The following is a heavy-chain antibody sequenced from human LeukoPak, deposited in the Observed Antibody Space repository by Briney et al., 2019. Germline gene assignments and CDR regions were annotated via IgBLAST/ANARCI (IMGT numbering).Heavy chain of an antibody. Sequence: SQTLFLTCIVSGGSINSGDYDWRWVRKSRGKGLEWIGYIYYSGSNYYHPSLKSQVSISIDTSKGEFSLELSSLTAADTAVYYCAREPTEISRLFPANFRNGMDVWGQGTTVTVSS. CDR3: AREPTEISRLFPANFRNGMDV. D-gene: IGHD3-3*02. CDR1: GGSINSGDYD. V-gene: IGHV4-30-4*01. CDR2: IYYSGSN. J-gene: IGHJ6*02.